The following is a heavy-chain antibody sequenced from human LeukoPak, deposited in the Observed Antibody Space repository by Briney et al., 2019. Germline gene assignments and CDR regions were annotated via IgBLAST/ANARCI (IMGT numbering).Heavy chain of an antibody. CDR1: GYIFTNYA. CDR3: AREHYYASGPKDY. D-gene: IGHD3-10*01. V-gene: IGHV1-3*04. Sequence: ASVTLSCKASGYIFTNYALHWVRQAPGQRLEWMGWINTANGNSKYSQRFQGRVTFTRDSSASTVYLRLSSLRSGDTAVYYRAREHYYASGPKDYWGQGTLVTVSS. J-gene: IGHJ4*02. CDR2: INTANGNS.